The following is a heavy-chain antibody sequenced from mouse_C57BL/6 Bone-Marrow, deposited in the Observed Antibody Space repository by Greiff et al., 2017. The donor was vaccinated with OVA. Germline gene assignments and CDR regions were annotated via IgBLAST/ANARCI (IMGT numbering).Heavy chain of an antibody. V-gene: IGHV1-54*01. CDR2: INPGSGGT. D-gene: IGHD2-4*01. CDR3: ASDYVAWFAY. Sequence: QVQLKQSGAELVRPGTSVKVSCKASGYAFTNYLIEWVKQRPGQGLEWIGVINPGSGGTNYNEKFKGKATLTADKSSSTAYMQLSSLTSEDSAVYFCASDYVAWFAYWGQGTLVTVSA. CDR1: GYAFTNYL. J-gene: IGHJ3*01.